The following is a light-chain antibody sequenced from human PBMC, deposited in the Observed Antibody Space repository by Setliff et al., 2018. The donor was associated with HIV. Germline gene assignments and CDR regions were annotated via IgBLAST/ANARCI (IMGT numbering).Light chain of an antibody. V-gene: IGLV1-44*01. CDR3: AAWDDSLNGLWL. CDR2: SNN. CDR1: SSDVGFYNY. J-gene: IGLJ2*01. Sequence: QSVLAQPRSVSGSPGQSVTISCTGTSSDVGFYNYVSWYQQLPGTAPKLLIYSNNQRPSGVPDRFSGSKSGTSASLAISGLQSEDEADYYCAAWDDSLNGLWLFGGGTKVTVL.